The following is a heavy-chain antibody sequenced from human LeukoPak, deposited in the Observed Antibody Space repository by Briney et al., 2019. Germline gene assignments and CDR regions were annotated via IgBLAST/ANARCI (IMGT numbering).Heavy chain of an antibody. V-gene: IGHV4-4*07. CDR2: IYTSGNT. CDR3: ARDQFAFGLFDY. D-gene: IGHD3/OR15-3a*01. J-gene: IGHJ4*02. CDR1: GGSISSYY. Sequence: PSETLSLTCTVSGGSISSYYWSWIRQPAGKGLEWIGRIYTSGNTNYNPSLKSRVTMSVDTSKSQFSLKLSSVTAADTAVYYCARDQFAFGLFDYWAQGTLVTVSS.